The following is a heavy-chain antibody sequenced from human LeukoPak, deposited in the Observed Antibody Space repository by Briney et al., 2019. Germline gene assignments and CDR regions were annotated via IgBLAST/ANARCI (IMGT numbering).Heavy chain of an antibody. V-gene: IGHV1-18*04. J-gene: IGHJ6*03. D-gene: IGHD1-26*01. CDR1: GYNFNSFG. CDR2: IRVYNGKT. CDR3: AREAYSGNFGYYYYYYYMDV. Sequence: ASVKVSCKASGYNFNSFGITWVRQAPGQGLEWMGWIRVYNGKTQYAENFQGRVTMTADTTTSTAYMELRSLTSDDTAVYYCAREAYSGNFGYYYYYYYMDVWGKGTTVTISS.